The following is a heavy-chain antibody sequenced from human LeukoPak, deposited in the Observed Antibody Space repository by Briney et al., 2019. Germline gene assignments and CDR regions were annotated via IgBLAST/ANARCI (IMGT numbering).Heavy chain of an antibody. Sequence: PGGSLRLSCAASGFTFSTYGMTWVRQAPGKGLEWISYISSSSDSIKYADSVKGRFTSSRDNAKNSLYLQMNSLRAEDTAVYYCARDSALGGMDVWGKGTTVTVSS. J-gene: IGHJ6*03. D-gene: IGHD3-10*01. CDR1: GFTFSTYG. V-gene: IGHV3-48*04. CDR2: ISSSSDSI. CDR3: ARDSALGGMDV.